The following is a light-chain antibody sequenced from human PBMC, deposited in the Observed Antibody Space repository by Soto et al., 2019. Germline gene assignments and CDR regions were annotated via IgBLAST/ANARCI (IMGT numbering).Light chain of an antibody. CDR1: QGIRND. CDR2: GAS. J-gene: IGKJ1*01. Sequence: IQMTQSPSTLSASVGDRVIITCRASQGIRNDLGWYQHKPGKAPKLLIHGASSLQSGVPSRFSGSASGTEFTLTISSLQPEDLASYYCLQDHSYPWTFGQGTKVDI. CDR3: LQDHSYPWT. V-gene: IGKV1-6*01.